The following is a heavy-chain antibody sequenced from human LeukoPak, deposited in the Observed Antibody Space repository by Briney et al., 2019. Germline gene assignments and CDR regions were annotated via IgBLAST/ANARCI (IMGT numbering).Heavy chain of an antibody. CDR3: AKDEFVASDFTGAFDI. Sequence: PGGSLRLSCAASGFTFEDYAMHWVRQAPGKGLGWVSGISWNSGSIGYADSVKGRFTISRDNAKNSLFLQMNSLRAEDMALYYCAKDEFVASDFTGAFDIWGQGTMVTVSS. D-gene: IGHD2-8*02. CDR1: GFTFEDYA. V-gene: IGHV3-9*03. CDR2: ISWNSGSI. J-gene: IGHJ3*02.